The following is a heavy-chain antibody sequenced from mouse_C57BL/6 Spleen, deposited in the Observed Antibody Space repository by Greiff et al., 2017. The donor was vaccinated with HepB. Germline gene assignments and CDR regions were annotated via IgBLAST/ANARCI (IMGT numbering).Heavy chain of an antibody. CDR1: GYTFTSYW. V-gene: IGHV1-59*01. CDR2: IDPSDSYT. Sequence: QVQLQQPGAELVRPGTSVKLSCKASGYTFTSYWMHWVKQRPGQGLEWIGVIDPSDSYTNYNQKFKGKATLTVDTSSSTAYMQLSSLTSEDSAVYYCAIIYDSYYFDYWGHGTTLTVSS. J-gene: IGHJ2*01. D-gene: IGHD2-3*01. CDR3: AIIYDSYYFDY.